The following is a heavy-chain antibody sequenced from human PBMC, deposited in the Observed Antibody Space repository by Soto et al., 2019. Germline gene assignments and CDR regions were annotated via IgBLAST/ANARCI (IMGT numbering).Heavy chain of an antibody. CDR2: IRSKAYGGTT. D-gene: IGHD2-2*01. J-gene: IGHJ6*02. V-gene: IGHV3-49*03. CDR3: TRDHCSSTSCYLRYYYGMDV. CDR1: GFTFGDYA. Sequence: GGSLRLSCTASGFTFGDYAMSWFRQAPGKGLEWVGFIRSKAYGGTTEYAASVKGRFTISRDDSKSIAYLQMNSLKTEDTAVYYCTRDHCSSTSCYLRYYYGMDVWGQGTTVTVSS.